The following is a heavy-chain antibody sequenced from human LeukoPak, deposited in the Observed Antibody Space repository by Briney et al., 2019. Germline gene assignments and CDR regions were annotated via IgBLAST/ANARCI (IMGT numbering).Heavy chain of an antibody. CDR1: GYRFTGYY. CDR3: ARDFGKAAGPY. J-gene: IGHJ4*02. CDR2: IDPNSGDS. D-gene: IGHD6-13*01. V-gene: IGHV1-2*06. Sequence: GASVKVSCKASGYRFTGYYMHWVRQAPGQGLEWMGRIDPNSGDSNYAQKFRGRITTTRDTSINTAYMELSSLRSDDTAIYYCARDFGKAAGPYWGQGSLVSVSS.